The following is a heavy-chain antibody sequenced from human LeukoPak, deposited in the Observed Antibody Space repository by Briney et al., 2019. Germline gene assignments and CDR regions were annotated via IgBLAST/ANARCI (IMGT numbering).Heavy chain of an antibody. V-gene: IGHV3-9*01. CDR3: AINKPGWYDY. J-gene: IGHJ4*02. CDR1: GVTCDDYA. CDR2: ISWNSGSI. D-gene: IGHD6-19*01. Sequence: HGGSRRRSCAASGVTCDDYAMHWVRQAPGKGLEWVSGISWNSGSIGYADSVKGRFTISRDNAKNSLYLQMNSLRAEDTALYYCAINKPGWYDYWGQGTLVTVSS.